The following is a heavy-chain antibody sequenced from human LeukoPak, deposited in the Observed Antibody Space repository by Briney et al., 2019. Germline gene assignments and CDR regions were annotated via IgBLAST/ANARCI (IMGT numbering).Heavy chain of an antibody. J-gene: IGHJ4*02. CDR2: ISYDGSNK. CDR1: GFTFSSYA. D-gene: IGHD3-10*01. Sequence: GGSLRLSCAASGFTFSSYAMHWVRQAPGKGLEWVAVISYDGSNKYYADSVKGRFTISRDNSKNTLYLQMNSLRAEDTAVYYCARDPGDYYGSAYYFDYWGQGTLVTVSS. V-gene: IGHV3-30-3*01. CDR3: ARDPGDYYGSAYYFDY.